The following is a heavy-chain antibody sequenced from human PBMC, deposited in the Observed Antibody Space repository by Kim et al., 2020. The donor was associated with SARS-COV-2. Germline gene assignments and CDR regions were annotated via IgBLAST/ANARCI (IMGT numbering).Heavy chain of an antibody. CDR3: ARGTMVRGDDY. J-gene: IGHJ4*02. D-gene: IGHD3-10*01. CDR2: T. V-gene: IGHV4-31*02. Sequence: TYYNPSLKSRVTISVDTSKNQFSLKLSSVTAADTAVYYCARGTMVRGDDYWGQGTLVTVSS.